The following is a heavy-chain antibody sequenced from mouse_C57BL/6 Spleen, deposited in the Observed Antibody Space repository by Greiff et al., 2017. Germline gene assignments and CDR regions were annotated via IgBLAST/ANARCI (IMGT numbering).Heavy chain of an antibody. Sequence: LEWIGAIYPGNGDTSYNQKFKGKATLTVDKSSSTAYMQLSSLTSEDSAVYFCARWGYDTFDYWGQGTTLTVSS. CDR2: IYPGNGDT. J-gene: IGHJ2*01. V-gene: IGHV1-12*01. CDR3: ARWGYDTFDY. D-gene: IGHD2-3*01.